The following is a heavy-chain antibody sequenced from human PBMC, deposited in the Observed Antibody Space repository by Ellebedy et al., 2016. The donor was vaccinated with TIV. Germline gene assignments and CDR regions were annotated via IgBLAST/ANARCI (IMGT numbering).Heavy chain of an antibody. CDR3: AKDRRYYHDTSGYYSGEFYFDY. CDR2: TRYDGNNK. CDR1: GFTFSSYG. D-gene: IGHD3-22*01. Sequence: PGGSLRLSCAASGFTFSSYGMHWVRQAPGKGLEWMAFTRYDGNNKYYTDSVRGRFTISRDNSKNTLYLQMNSLRAEDTAVYFCAKDRRYYHDTSGYYSGEFYFDYWGQGTLVIVSS. V-gene: IGHV3-30*02. J-gene: IGHJ4*02.